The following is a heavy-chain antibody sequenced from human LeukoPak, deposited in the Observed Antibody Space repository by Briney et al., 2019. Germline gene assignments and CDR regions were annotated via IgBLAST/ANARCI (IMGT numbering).Heavy chain of an antibody. Sequence: GASVKVSCKASGGTFSTYAISWVRQAPGQGLEWMGGIIPIFGTANYAQKFQGRVTITADKSTSTAYMELNSLRSEDTAVYYCARSRGELLRDFDYWGQGTLVTVSS. CDR2: IIPIFGTA. CDR3: ARSRGELLRDFDY. D-gene: IGHD1-26*01. CDR1: GGTFSTYA. V-gene: IGHV1-69*06. J-gene: IGHJ4*02.